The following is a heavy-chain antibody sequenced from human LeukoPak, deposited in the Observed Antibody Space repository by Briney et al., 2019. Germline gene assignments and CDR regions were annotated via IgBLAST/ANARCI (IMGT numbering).Heavy chain of an antibody. CDR1: GGSFSGYY. Sequence: SETLSLTCAVYGGSFSGYYWSWIRQPPGKGLEWIGEINHSGSTNYNPSLKSRVTISVDTSKNQFSLKLSSVTAADTAVYYCARGSPYGDYAFFDYWGQGTLVTVSS. CDR2: INHSGST. D-gene: IGHD4-17*01. V-gene: IGHV4-34*01. J-gene: IGHJ4*02. CDR3: ARGSPYGDYAFFDY.